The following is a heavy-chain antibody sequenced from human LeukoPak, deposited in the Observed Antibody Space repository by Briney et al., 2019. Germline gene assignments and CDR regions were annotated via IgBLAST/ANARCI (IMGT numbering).Heavy chain of an antibody. CDR1: GGTFSSYA. V-gene: IGHV1-69*13. CDR2: IIPIFGTA. J-gene: IGHJ4*02. CDR3: ARDLDTPGYYDSSGENDY. Sequence: ASVKVSCKASGGTFSSYAISWVRQAPGQGLEWMGGIIPIFGTANYAQKFQGRVTITADESTSTAYMELSSLRSEDTAVYYCARDLDTPGYYDSSGENDYWGQGTLVTVSS. D-gene: IGHD3-22*01.